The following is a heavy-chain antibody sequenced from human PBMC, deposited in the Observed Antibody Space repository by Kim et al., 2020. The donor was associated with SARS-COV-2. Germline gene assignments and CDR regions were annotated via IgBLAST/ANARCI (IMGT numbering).Heavy chain of an antibody. J-gene: IGHJ4*02. Sequence: SETLSLTCAVYGGSFSGYYWSWIRQPPGKGLEWIGEINHSGSTNYNPSLKSRVTISVDTSKNQFSLKLSSVTAADTAVYYCARYRAHDYSNYRYYFDYWGQGTLVTVSS. CDR2: INHSGST. CDR1: GGSFSGYY. D-gene: IGHD4-4*01. V-gene: IGHV4-34*01. CDR3: ARYRAHDYSNYRYYFDY.